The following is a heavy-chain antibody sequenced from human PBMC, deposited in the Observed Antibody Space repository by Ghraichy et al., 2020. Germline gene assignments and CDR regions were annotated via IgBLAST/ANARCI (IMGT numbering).Heavy chain of an antibody. CDR1: GGSVSSSRRF. V-gene: IGHV4-39*07. Sequence: SETLSLSCSVSGGSVSSSRRFWAWIRQPPGKGLEWIGIISDTGSTYHNPSLKSRVTMSKDTSKNEFSLKLNSVTAADTAVYYCAANFYDGSGEFYWGQGTLVTVSS. CDR2: ISDTGST. J-gene: IGHJ4*02. CDR3: AANFYDGSGEFY. D-gene: IGHD3-22*01.